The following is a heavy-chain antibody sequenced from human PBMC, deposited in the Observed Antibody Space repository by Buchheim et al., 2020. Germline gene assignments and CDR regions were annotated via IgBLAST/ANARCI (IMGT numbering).Heavy chain of an antibody. V-gene: IGHV4-34*02. D-gene: IGHD5-12*01. CDR1: GGSFSGYY. Sequence: QVQVQQWGAGLLQPSETLSLTCAVYGGSFSGYYWSWIRQPPGKGLEWIGEINHRGNTNYNPSLRSRVTISVDMSKNQFSLRLNSVTAAYTAVYYCARLAVNGYDSHFDHWGQGTL. J-gene: IGHJ4*02. CDR3: ARLAVNGYDSHFDH. CDR2: INHRGNT.